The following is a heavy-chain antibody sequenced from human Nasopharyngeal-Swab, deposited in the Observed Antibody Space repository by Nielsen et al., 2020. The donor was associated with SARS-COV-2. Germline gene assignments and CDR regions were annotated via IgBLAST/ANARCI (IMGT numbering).Heavy chain of an antibody. J-gene: IGHJ6*02. D-gene: IGHD5-18*01. CDR3: ARGVDTAMVKDYYGMDV. CDR2: IYHSGST. V-gene: IGHV4-30-2*01. Sequence: WIRQPPGKGLEWIGYIYHSGSTYYNPSLKSRVTISVDRSKNQFSLKLSSVTAADTAVYYRARGVDTAMVKDYYGMDVWGQGTTVTVSS.